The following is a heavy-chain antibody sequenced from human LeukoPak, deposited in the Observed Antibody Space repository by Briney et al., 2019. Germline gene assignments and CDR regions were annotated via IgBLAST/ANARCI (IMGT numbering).Heavy chain of an antibody. V-gene: IGHV3-23*01. CDR1: GFTFSSYA. CDR3: TNLMVRGVIFDY. D-gene: IGHD3-10*01. Sequence: GGSLRLSCAASGFTFSSYAMSWVRQAPGKGLEWVSAISGSGGSTYYADSVKGRFTISRDNSKSTLYLQMNSLRAEDTAVYYCTNLMVRGVIFDYWGQGTLVTVSS. CDR2: ISGSGGST. J-gene: IGHJ4*02.